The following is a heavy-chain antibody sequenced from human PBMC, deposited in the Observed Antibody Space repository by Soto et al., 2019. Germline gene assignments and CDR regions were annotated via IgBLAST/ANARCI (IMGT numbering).Heavy chain of an antibody. D-gene: IGHD3-10*01. Sequence: SGPPLVNPTHPLTLTYTFPGFSLSTSGVGVGWVRQPPGKALEWLALIYSNDEKRFSTSLKSRLTITKDNYKNQVVLTITNMDPVDTATYYCTHIRGSGFYGMDVWGQGTTVTVSS. V-gene: IGHV2-5*01. J-gene: IGHJ6*02. CDR2: IYSNDEK. CDR1: GFSLSTSGVG. CDR3: THIRGSGFYGMDV.